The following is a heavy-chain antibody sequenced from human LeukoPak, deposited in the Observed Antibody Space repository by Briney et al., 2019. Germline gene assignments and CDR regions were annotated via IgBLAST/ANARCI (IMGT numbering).Heavy chain of an antibody. D-gene: IGHD2-2*01. J-gene: IGHJ5*02. CDR3: ARDYCSSTSCYEGSWNWFDP. V-gene: IGHV1-69*13. Sequence: ASVKVSCKASGGTFSSYAISWVRQAPGQGLEWMGGIIPIFGTANYAQKFQGRVTITADESTSTAYMELSSLRSEDTAVYYCARDYCSSTSCYEGSWNWFDPWGQGTLVTVSS. CDR2: IIPIFGTA. CDR1: GGTFSSYA.